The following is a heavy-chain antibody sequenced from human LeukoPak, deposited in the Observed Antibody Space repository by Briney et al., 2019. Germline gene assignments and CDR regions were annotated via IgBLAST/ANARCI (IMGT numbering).Heavy chain of an antibody. V-gene: IGHV3-23*01. CDR2: ISGSGSNT. D-gene: IGHD3-16*01. J-gene: IGHJ4*02. CDR3: AKERGISYTYEFDY. CDR1: GFTFANYA. Sequence: GGSLRLSCAASGFTFANYAMTWVRQAPGKGLDWVSLISGSGSNTYYTDSVQGRFTISRDNSRNTLYLQMSSLRAEDTAIYYCAKERGISYTYEFDYWGQGVLVTVSS.